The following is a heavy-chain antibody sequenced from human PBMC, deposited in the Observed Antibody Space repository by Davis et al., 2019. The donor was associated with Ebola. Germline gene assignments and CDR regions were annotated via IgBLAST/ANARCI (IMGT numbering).Heavy chain of an antibody. CDR3: TTGRLRYFDWLSSYFDY. V-gene: IGHV3-73*01. CDR2: IRSKANSYAT. CDR1: GFTFSGSA. J-gene: IGHJ4*02. D-gene: IGHD3-9*01. Sequence: GESLKISCAASGFTFSGSAMHWVRQASGKGLEWVGRIRSKANSYATAYAASVKGRFTISRDDSKNTAYLQMNSLKTEDTAVYYCTTGRLRYFDWLSSYFDYWGQGTLVTVSS.